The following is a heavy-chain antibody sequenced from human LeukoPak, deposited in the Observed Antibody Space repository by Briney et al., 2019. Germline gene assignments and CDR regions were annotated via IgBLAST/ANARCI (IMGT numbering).Heavy chain of an antibody. J-gene: IGHJ4*02. D-gene: IGHD3-3*01. CDR1: GFIFSNYA. Sequence: PGGSLRLSCKASGFIFSNYAMSWVRQAPGKGLEWVSIITGSGGNSYYTDSVKGRLTLSRDNSKNTLFLQMNSLRAEDTAVYFCAKKSLWSGPFDYWGQGTLVTVFS. CDR3: AKKSLWSGPFDY. CDR2: ITGSGGNS. V-gene: IGHV3-23*01.